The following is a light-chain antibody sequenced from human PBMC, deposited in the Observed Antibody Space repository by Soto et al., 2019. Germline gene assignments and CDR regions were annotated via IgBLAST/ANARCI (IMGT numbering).Light chain of an antibody. CDR3: QQYNNWPLAR. J-gene: IGKJ5*01. Sequence: EIVVTQSPATLSVSPGERATLSCRASQSVSSNLAWYQQKPGQAPRLLIYGASTRATGIPARFSGSGSGTEFTLTISSLQSEDFAVYYCQQYNNWPLARFGQGTRLEIK. V-gene: IGKV3-15*01. CDR1: QSVSSN. CDR2: GAS.